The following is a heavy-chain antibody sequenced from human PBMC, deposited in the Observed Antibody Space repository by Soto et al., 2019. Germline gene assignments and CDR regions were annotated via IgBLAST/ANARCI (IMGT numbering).Heavy chain of an antibody. V-gene: IGHV1-2*02. CDR3: ARVDYGYSKTYGMDV. J-gene: IGHJ6*02. CDR1: GYTFTGYY. D-gene: IGHD6-13*01. Sequence: ASVKVSCKASGYTFTGYYMHWVRQAPGQGLEWMGWINPNSGGTNYAQKFQGRVTMTRDTSISTAYMELSRLRSDDTAVYYCARVDYGYSKTYGMDVWGQGTTVTVSS. CDR2: INPNSGGT.